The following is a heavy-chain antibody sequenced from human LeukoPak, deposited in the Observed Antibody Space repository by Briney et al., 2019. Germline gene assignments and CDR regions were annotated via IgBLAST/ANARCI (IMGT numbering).Heavy chain of an antibody. CDR2: IYENGGTT. D-gene: IGHD2-21*01. CDR1: GFTFRSHA. CDR3: AKDFRIGYSAHFDY. Sequence: LSGGSLRLSCVGSGFTFRSHAMSWVRQAPEKGLEFVSGIYENGGTTYYADSVKGRFPISRDNSKNTLYLQMDSLRGEDTAVYYCAKDFRIGYSAHFDYWGQGALVTVSS. J-gene: IGHJ4*02. V-gene: IGHV3-23*01.